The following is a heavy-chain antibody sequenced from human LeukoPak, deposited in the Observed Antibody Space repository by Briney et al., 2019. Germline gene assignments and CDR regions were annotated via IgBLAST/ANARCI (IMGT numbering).Heavy chain of an antibody. D-gene: IGHD5-18*01. CDR2: ISISGGST. Sequence: GGSLRLSCAASGFTFSSYPMSWVRQAPGKGLQWVSAISISGGSTYYADSVRGQFTISRDNSKNTLYLQMNSLRAEDTAVYYCAKDRYSYVLGYFDYWGQGTLVTVSS. J-gene: IGHJ4*02. CDR1: GFTFSSYP. V-gene: IGHV3-23*01. CDR3: AKDRYSYVLGYFDY.